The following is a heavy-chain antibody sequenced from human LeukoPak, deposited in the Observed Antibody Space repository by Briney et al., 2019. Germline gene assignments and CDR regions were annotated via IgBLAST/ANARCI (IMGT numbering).Heavy chain of an antibody. CDR2: IRYDGSNK. CDR1: GFTFSSYG. D-gene: IGHD5-24*01. Sequence: GGSLRLSCAASGFTFSSYGMHWVRQAPGKGLEWVAFIRYDGSNKYYADSVRGRFTISRDNSKNTLYLQMNSLRAEDTAVYFCAKGDKMPTWRRTYNRFDPWGQGTLVTVSS. J-gene: IGHJ5*02. CDR3: AKGDKMPTWRRTYNRFDP. V-gene: IGHV3-30*02.